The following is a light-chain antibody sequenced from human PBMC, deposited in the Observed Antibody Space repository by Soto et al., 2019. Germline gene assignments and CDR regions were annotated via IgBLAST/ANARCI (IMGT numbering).Light chain of an antibody. CDR1: QGISTY. CDR2: AAS. CDR3: QQSYSTTLT. Sequence: DIKMTQSPSSLSASVADRVTITCRASQGISTYLNWYQQKPGKAPKLLIYAASSLQSGVPSRFSGSGSETDFTLTISSMQPEDFATYSCQQSYSTTLTFGQGTKVDIK. J-gene: IGKJ1*01. V-gene: IGKV1-39*01.